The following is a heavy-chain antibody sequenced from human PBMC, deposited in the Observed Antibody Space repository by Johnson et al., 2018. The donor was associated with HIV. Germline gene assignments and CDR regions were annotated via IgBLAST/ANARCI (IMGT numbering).Heavy chain of an antibody. D-gene: IGHD6-25*01. V-gene: IGHV3-30*14. CDR2: ISYDGSNK. CDR3: ARAGSGSEEAFDI. Sequence: QVQLVESGGGVVQPGRSLRLSCAASGFTFSNAWMSWVRQAPGKGLEWVALISYDGSNKYYADSVKGRFTISRDNSKNTLYLQMNSLRAEDTAVYYCARAGSGSEEAFDIWGQGTMVTVSS. CDR1: GFTFSNAW. J-gene: IGHJ3*02.